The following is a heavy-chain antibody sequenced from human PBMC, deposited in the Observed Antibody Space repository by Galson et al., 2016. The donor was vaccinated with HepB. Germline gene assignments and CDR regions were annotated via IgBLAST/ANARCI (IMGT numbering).Heavy chain of an antibody. CDR3: ARDFGAYFTPWYYYFGMDV. Sequence: SLRLSCAASGFTFSSYSMNWVRQAPGKGLEWVSSISSSSSYIYYADSVKGRFTISRDNAKNSLYLQMNSLRAEDTAVYYCARDFGAYFTPWYYYFGMDVWGQGTTVTVSS. CDR2: ISSSSSYI. V-gene: IGHV3-21*01. J-gene: IGHJ6*02. CDR1: GFTFSSYS. D-gene: IGHD4-17*01.